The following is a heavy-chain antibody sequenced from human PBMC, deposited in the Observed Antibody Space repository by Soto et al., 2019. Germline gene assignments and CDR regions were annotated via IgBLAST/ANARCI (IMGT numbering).Heavy chain of an antibody. V-gene: IGHV3-15*01. CDR3: TTQNGSYSSSWYDY. Sequence: GESLKISCAASGFTFSNAWMSWVRQAPGKGLEWVGRIKSKTDGGTTDYAAPVKGRFTISRDDSKNTLYLQMNSLKTEDTAVYYCTTQNGSYSSSWYDYWGQGTLVTVSS. CDR1: GFTFSNAW. D-gene: IGHD6-13*01. CDR2: IKSKTDGGTT. J-gene: IGHJ4*02.